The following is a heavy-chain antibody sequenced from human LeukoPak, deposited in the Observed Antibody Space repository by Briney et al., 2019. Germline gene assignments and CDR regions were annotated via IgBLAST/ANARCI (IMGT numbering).Heavy chain of an antibody. Sequence: SETLSLTCAVYGGSFSGYYWSWIRQPPGKGLEWIGEINHSGSTNYNPSLKSRVTISVDTSKNQFSLKLSSVTAADTAVYYCARASEQLVVPAYYYYYYYMDVWGKGTTVTVSS. CDR2: INHSGST. CDR3: ARASEQLVVPAYYYYYYYMDV. CDR1: GGSFSGYY. J-gene: IGHJ6*03. D-gene: IGHD6-13*01. V-gene: IGHV4-34*01.